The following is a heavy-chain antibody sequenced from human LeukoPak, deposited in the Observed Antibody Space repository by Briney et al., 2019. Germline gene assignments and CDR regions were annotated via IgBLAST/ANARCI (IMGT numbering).Heavy chain of an antibody. J-gene: IGHJ4*02. V-gene: IGHV1-69*13. Sequence: GASVKVSCKASGGTFSSYAIGWVRQAPGQGLEWMGGIIPIFGTANYAQKFQGRVTITADESTSTAYMELSSLRSEDTAVYYCARRVLRRGYSGYGGLDYWGQGTLVTVSS. CDR3: ARRVLRRGYSGYGGLDY. D-gene: IGHD5-12*01. CDR2: IIPIFGTA. CDR1: GGTFSSYA.